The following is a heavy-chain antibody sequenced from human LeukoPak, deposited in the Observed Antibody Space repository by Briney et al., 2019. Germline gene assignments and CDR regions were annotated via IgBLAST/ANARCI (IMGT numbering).Heavy chain of an antibody. Sequence: GASVKVSCKASGYTFTGYYMHWVRQAPGQGLEWMGWINPNSGGTNYAQKFQGRVTVTRDTSISTAYMELSRLRSDDTAVYYCARGSIVVVPAATHFDYWGQGTLVTVSS. D-gene: IGHD2-2*01. V-gene: IGHV1-2*02. CDR2: INPNSGGT. CDR3: ARGSIVVVPAATHFDY. CDR1: GYTFTGYY. J-gene: IGHJ4*02.